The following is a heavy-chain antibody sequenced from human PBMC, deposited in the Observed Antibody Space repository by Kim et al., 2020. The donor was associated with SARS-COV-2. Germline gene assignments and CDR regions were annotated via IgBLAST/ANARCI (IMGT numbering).Heavy chain of an antibody. CDR2: IIPIFGTA. CDR3: ARGEGDCGGDCYSLDY. D-gene: IGHD2-21*02. V-gene: IGHV1-69*13. Sequence: SVKVSCKASGGTFSSYAISWVRQAPGQGLEWMGGIIPIFGTANYAQKFQGRVTITADESTSTAYMELSSLRSEDTAVYYCARGEGDCGGDCYSLDYWGQGTLVTVSS. J-gene: IGHJ4*02. CDR1: GGTFSSYA.